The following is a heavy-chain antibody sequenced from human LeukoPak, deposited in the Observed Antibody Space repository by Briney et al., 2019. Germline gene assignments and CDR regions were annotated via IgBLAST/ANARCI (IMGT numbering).Heavy chain of an antibody. CDR1: GYTFTGNH. CDR3: ARDVDSYGPEFDY. Sequence: ASVKVSCKASGYTFTGNHMHWVRQAPGQGLEWMGWINPKSGGTKYAQKFQGRITVTRDTSISTAYMELSRLRSDDTAVYYCARDVDSYGPEFDYWGQGTLVTVSS. CDR2: INPKSGGT. D-gene: IGHD5-18*01. J-gene: IGHJ4*02. V-gene: IGHV1-2*02.